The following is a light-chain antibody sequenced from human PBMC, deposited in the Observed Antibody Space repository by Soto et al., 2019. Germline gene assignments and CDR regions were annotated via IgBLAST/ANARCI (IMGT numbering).Light chain of an antibody. J-gene: IGLJ1*01. CDR3: CSYAGSNNLKV. Sequence: QSALTQPPSASGSPGQSVTISCTGTSSDVGGYNYVSWYQQHPGKAPKLMIYEVTKRPSGVPDRFSGSKSGNTASLTVSGLQDEDEADYYCCSYAGSNNLKVFGTGTKVTVL. CDR2: EVT. V-gene: IGLV2-8*01. CDR1: SSDVGGYNY.